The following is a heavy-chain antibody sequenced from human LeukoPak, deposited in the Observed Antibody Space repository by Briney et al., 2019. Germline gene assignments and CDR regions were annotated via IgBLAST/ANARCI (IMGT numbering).Heavy chain of an antibody. CDR1: GFTFSTYA. CDR3: AREWLYLDY. J-gene: IGHJ4*01. CDR2: IRVDGSDT. V-gene: IGHV3-7*05. D-gene: IGHD3-22*01. Sequence: GGSLRLSCAASGFTFSTYAMTWVRQAPGRGLEWVARIRVDGSDTYYVESVKGRFTISRDKGKKTVYLQMNRLRVEDTAVYYCAREWLYLDYWGHGTLVT.